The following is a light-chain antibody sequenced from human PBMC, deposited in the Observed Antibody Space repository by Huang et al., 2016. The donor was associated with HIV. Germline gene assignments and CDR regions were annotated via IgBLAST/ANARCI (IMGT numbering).Light chain of an antibody. CDR1: QSFSSS. CDR2: AAS. J-gene: IGKJ2*01. Sequence: DIQMTQSPSSLSASVGDRVTISCRSSQSFSSSLNWYQQRPGKAPKLLIYAASSLQSVGPSRFSGSGAGTDFSLTINSLQPEDFATYYCQQSDSTPYTFGRGTKLEIK. CDR3: QQSDSTPYT. V-gene: IGKV1-39*01.